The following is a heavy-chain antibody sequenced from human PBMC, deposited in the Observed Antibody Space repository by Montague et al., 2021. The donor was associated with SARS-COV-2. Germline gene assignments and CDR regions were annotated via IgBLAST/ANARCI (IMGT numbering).Heavy chain of an antibody. J-gene: IGHJ6*02. D-gene: IGHD3-10*01. Sequence: SLRLSCAASGFTVSSNYMNWIRQAPGKGLEWVSVIYTGGSTYYADSVKGRFTISRDYSKNTLYLQMNRLRVEDTAVYYCARLGAITLVRGITKADFSNYGMDVWGQGTTVTVSS. CDR2: IYTGGST. CDR1: GFTVSSNY. V-gene: IGHV3-66*04. CDR3: ARLGAITLVRGITKADFSNYGMDV.